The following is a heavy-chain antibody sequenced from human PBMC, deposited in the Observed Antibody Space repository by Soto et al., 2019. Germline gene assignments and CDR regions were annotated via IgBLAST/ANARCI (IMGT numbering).Heavy chain of an antibody. J-gene: IGHJ5*02. V-gene: IGHV1-69*06. CDR2: IIPIFGTA. CDR1: GGTFSSYA. D-gene: IGHD6-6*01. CDR3: ARDPLKYRSSSDWFDP. Sequence: SVKVSCKASGGTFSSYAISWVRQAPGQGLEWMGGIIPIFGTANYAQKFQGRVTITADKSTSTAYMELSSLRSEDTAVYYRARDPLKYRSSSDWFDPWGQGTLVTISS.